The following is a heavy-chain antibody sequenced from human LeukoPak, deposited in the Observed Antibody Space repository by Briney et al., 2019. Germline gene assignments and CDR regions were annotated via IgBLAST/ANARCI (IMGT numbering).Heavy chain of an antibody. CDR2: VSTSSYYI. D-gene: IGHD1-26*01. J-gene: IGHJ4*02. CDR1: GFTLRSYS. Sequence: PGGSLRLSCVASGFTLRSYSMNWVRQPPGKGLEWVSYVSTSSYYIYYADSVKGRFTISRDDAKNSLYLQMNSLRAEDTAIYYCARDASGSSTGLIDSWGQGTLVTVSS. CDR3: ARDASGSSTGLIDS. V-gene: IGHV3-21*01.